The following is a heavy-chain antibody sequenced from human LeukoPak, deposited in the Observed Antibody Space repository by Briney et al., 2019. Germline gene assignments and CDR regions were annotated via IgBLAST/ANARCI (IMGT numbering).Heavy chain of an antibody. Sequence: SETLSLTCTVSGGSISSGHYFWTWIRQPAGKGLEWIGRIYTSGSTNYNPSLKSRVTISVDTSKNQFSLKLSSVTAADTAVYYCARGGYGWGSYYFDYWGQGTLVTVSS. CDR1: GGSISSGHYF. CDR2: IYTSGST. V-gene: IGHV4-61*02. CDR3: ARGGYGWGSYYFDY. J-gene: IGHJ4*02. D-gene: IGHD3-10*01.